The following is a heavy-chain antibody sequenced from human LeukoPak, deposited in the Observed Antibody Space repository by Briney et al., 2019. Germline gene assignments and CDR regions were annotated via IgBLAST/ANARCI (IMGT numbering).Heavy chain of an antibody. V-gene: IGHV3-23*01. CDR2: IGGGGNGFTT. CDR1: GFTFSSYG. Sequence: GGSLRLSCAASGFTFSSYGMSWVRQAPGKGLEWVTAIGGGGNGFTTYYGEFMKGRFTISRDNSKNTLYLQMNSLRAEDTAVYYCARDLVRFGGWYDHWGQGTLVTVSS. CDR3: ARDLVRFGGWYDH. J-gene: IGHJ5*02. D-gene: IGHD2-15*01.